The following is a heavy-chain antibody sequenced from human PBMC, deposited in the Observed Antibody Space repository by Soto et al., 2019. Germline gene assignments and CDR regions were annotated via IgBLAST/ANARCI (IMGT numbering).Heavy chain of an antibody. V-gene: IGHV3-11*01. J-gene: IGHJ4*01. CDR3: EREGPGYSSSWYY. Sequence: QVQLVESVGGLVKPGGSLRLSCAASGFTFSDYYMSWIRQAPGKGLEWVSYISSSGSTIYYAASVKGRFTITRDNAKNALYLHINSLRAEYPAVSDFEREGPGYSSSWYYWGNGTMVMFSS. CDR2: ISSSGSTI. CDR1: GFTFSDYY. D-gene: IGHD6-13*01.